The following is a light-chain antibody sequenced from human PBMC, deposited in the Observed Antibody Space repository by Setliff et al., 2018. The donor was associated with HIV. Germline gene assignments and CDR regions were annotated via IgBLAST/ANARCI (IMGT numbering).Light chain of an antibody. V-gene: IGLV2-23*02. CDR1: SSDVGSYNL. Sequence: QSALTQPASVSGSPGQSITISCTGSSSDVGSYNLVSWYQQHLGKAPKLMIYEVSKRPSGVSNRFSGSKSGKMASLTISGVQAEDEADYYCCSYGGSFDAVFGGGTKVTVL. CDR3: CSYGGSFDAV. CDR2: EVS. J-gene: IGLJ2*01.